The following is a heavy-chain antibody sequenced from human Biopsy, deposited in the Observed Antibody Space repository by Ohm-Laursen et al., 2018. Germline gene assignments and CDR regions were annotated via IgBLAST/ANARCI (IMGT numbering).Heavy chain of an antibody. CDR1: GGSISNNNYY. V-gene: IGHV4-39*01. J-gene: IGHJ5*02. CDR2: IFYRGST. D-gene: IGHD3-22*01. CDR3: ARGYDTSGYYYVS. Sequence: TLSLTCIVSGGSISNNNYYWGWIRQPPGKGLEWIGSIFYRGSTHYKPSLKSRVNISVDTSKNQFSLKLNSVTAADTAVYYCARGYDTSGYYYVSWGQGTLVTVSS.